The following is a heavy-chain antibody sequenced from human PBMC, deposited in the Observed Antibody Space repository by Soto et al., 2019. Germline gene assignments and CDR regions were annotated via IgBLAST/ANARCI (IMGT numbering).Heavy chain of an antibody. CDR2: ISDRATTM. Sequence: GTLRFPGLACPFTLSDYYMSWIRQTPGKGLEWISPISDRATTMSYAVAVKGRFTISRDKARQYLFLHIHSLRADNTAVYYCARGSAFISSGLLKPWGQGTLVTVSS. CDR3: ARGSAFISSGLLKP. CDR1: PFTLSDYY. J-gene: IGHJ5*02. V-gene: IGHV3-11*01. D-gene: IGHD3-22*01.